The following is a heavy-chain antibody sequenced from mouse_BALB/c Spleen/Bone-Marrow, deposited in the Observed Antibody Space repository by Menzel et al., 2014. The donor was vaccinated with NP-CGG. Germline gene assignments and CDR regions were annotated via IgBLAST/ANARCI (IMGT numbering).Heavy chain of an antibody. J-gene: IGHJ2*01. D-gene: IGHD2-1*01. Sequence: VQLVESGPSLVQPSQSLSITCTVSGFSLTSYGVHWVRQSPGKGLEWLGVIWRGGSTDYNAAFMSRLSITKDNSKSQVSFKMNGLQADDTAIYYCAKRGNYGYFDYWGQGTTLTVSS. CDR1: GFSLTSYG. V-gene: IGHV2-5-1*01. CDR2: IWRGGST. CDR3: AKRGNYGYFDY.